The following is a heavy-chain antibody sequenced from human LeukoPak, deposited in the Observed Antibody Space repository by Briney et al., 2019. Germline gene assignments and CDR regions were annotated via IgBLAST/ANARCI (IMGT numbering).Heavy chain of an antibody. CDR3: ASGNKQLPGIDY. V-gene: IGHV4-39*01. D-gene: IGHD6-6*01. CDR1: GGSISSSSYY. Sequence: SETLSLTCTVSGGSISSSSYYWGWIRQPPGKGLEWIGSIYYSGSTYYNPSLKSRVTISVDTSKNQFSLKLSSVTAADTAVYYCASGNKQLPGIDYWGQGTLVTVSS. CDR2: IYYSGST. J-gene: IGHJ4*02.